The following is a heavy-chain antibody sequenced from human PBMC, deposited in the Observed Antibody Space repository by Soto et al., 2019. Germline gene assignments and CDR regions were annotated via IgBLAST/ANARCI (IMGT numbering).Heavy chain of an antibody. Sequence: PGGSLRLSCAASGFTFSSYEMNWVRQAPGKGLEWVSYISSGGSTIYYADSVKGRFTISRDNAKNSLYLQMNSLRAEDKAVYYCASDHSREYCSGGSCYYSYGMDVWGQATTVTVS. J-gene: IGHJ6*02. D-gene: IGHD2-15*01. CDR1: GFTFSSYE. CDR2: ISSGGSTI. CDR3: ASDHSREYCSGGSCYYSYGMDV. V-gene: IGHV3-48*03.